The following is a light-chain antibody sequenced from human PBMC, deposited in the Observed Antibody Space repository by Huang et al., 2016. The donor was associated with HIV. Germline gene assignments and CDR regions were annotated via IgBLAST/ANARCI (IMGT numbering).Light chain of an antibody. CDR1: QSVSSSY. CDR3: QQYGSSPRGFT. V-gene: IGKV3-20*01. Sequence: EIVLTQSPGTLSLSPGERATLSCRSSQSVSSSYLAWYQQKHGQAPRLLIYGASNRATGIPDRFSGSGSGTDFTLTISRLEPEDFAVYYCQQYGSSPRGFTFGPGTKVDIK. CDR2: GAS. J-gene: IGKJ3*01.